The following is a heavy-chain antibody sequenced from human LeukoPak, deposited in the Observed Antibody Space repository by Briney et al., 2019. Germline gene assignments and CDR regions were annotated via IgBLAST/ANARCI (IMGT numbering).Heavy chain of an antibody. J-gene: IGHJ4*02. CDR2: IIPIFGTA. CDR3: ASSYVSYYDSSGYVVPIDY. CDR1: GGTFSSYA. V-gene: IGHV1-69*05. Sequence: SVKVSCKASGGTFSSYAISWVRQAPGQGLEWMGRIIPIFGTANYAQKFQGRVTITTDESTSTAYMELSSLRSEDTAVYYCASSYVSYYDSSGYVVPIDYWGQGTLVTVSS. D-gene: IGHD3-22*01.